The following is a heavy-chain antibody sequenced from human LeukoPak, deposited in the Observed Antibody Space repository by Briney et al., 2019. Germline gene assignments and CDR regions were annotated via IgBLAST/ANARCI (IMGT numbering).Heavy chain of an antibody. CDR3: ARGNHYYDSSAYLAWESFQH. CDR1: GGSISSSSYY. D-gene: IGHD3-22*01. J-gene: IGHJ1*01. CDR2: IYYSGST. Sequence: NPSETLSLTCTVSGGSISSSSYYWGWIRQPPGKGLEWIGSIYYSGSTYYNPSLKSRVTISVDTSKNQFSLKLSSVTAADTAVYYCARGNHYYDSSAYLAWESFQHWGQGTLVTVSS. V-gene: IGHV4-39*07.